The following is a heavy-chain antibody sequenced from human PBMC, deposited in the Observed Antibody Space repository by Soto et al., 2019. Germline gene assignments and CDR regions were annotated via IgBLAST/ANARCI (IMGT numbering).Heavy chain of an antibody. D-gene: IGHD7-27*01. CDR3: ARNWGQGDACDI. V-gene: IGHV3-33*01. Sequence: QVQLVESGGGVVQPGRSLRLSCAASGFTFSSYGMHWVRQAPGKGLEWVAVIWYDGSNKYYADSVKGRFTISRDNSKNTLYLQMNSLRAEDTAVYYCARNWGQGDACDIWGQGTMVTVSS. CDR2: IWYDGSNK. CDR1: GFTFSSYG. J-gene: IGHJ3*02.